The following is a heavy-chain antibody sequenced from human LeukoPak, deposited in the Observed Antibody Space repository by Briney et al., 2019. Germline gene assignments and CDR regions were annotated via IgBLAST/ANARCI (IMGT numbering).Heavy chain of an antibody. J-gene: IGHJ6*02. Sequence: PEGSLRLSCAASGFTFSSYGMHWVRQAPGKGLEWVAVISYDGSNKYYADSVKGRFTISRDNSKNTLYVQMNSLRAEDTAVYYCAKDQAVGTTSDYYYYAMDVWGQGTTVTVSS. CDR3: AKDQAVGTTSDYYYYAMDV. D-gene: IGHD1-26*01. V-gene: IGHV3-30*18. CDR1: GFTFSSYG. CDR2: ISYDGSNK.